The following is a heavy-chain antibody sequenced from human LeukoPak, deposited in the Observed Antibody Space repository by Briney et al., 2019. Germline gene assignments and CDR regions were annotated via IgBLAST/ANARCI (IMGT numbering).Heavy chain of an antibody. V-gene: IGHV4-31*03. J-gene: IGHJ4*02. D-gene: IGHD5-18*01. CDR3: ARVRDTAMVSFSYFDY. Sequence: PSQTLSLTCTVSGGSISSGGYYWSWIRQHPGKGLEWIGYIYYSGSTYYNPSLKSRVTISVDTSKNQFPLKLSSVTAADTAVYYCARVRDTAMVSFSYFDYWGQGTLVTVSS. CDR2: IYYSGST. CDR1: GGSISSGGYY.